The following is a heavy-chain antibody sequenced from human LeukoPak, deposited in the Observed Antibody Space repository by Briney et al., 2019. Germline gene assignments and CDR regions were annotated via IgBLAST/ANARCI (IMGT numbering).Heavy chain of an antibody. Sequence: QPGGSLRLSCAASGFTFSNYWMHWVRQAPGKGLVWVSRLNSDVSYTNYADSVKGRFTISRDNAKNTLYLQMNSLTAEDTAVYYCAREATTVVRALDYWGHGTLVTVSS. J-gene: IGHJ4*01. CDR3: AREATTVVRALDY. D-gene: IGHD3-22*01. CDR2: LNSDVSYT. V-gene: IGHV3-74*01. CDR1: GFTFSNYW.